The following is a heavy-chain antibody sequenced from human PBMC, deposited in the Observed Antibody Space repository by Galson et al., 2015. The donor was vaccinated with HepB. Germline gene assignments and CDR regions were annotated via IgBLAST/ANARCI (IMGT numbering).Heavy chain of an antibody. Sequence: SLRLSCAASGFSFSNYGMHWVRQAPGKGLEWVAVIWSDGSDKYNADSVKGRFAISRDNSKNTLYLQMSSLRAEDTAVYYCARDRGNNYHPKPDYWGQGTLVTVSS. D-gene: IGHD1-20*01. V-gene: IGHV3-33*01. CDR2: IWSDGSDK. CDR3: ARDRGNNYHPKPDY. J-gene: IGHJ4*02. CDR1: GFSFSNYG.